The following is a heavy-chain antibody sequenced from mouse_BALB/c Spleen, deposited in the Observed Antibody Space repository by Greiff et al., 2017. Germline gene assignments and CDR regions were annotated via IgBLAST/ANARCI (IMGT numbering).Heavy chain of an antibody. D-gene: IGHD2-3*01. J-gene: IGHJ2*01. CDR3: ARHGAGYFYFDY. Sequence: EVQLQQSGGDLVKPGGSLKLSCAASGFTFSSYGMSWVRQTPDKRLEWVATISSGGSYTYYPDSVKGRFTISRDNAKNTLYLQMSSLKSEDTAMYYCARHGAGYFYFDYWGQGTTLTVSS. CDR2: ISSGGSYT. CDR1: GFTFSSYG. V-gene: IGHV5-6*01.